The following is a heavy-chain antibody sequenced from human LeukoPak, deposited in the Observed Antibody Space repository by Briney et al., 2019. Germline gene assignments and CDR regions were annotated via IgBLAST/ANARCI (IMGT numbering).Heavy chain of an antibody. CDR2: TWYDGSNK. D-gene: IGHD1-26*01. J-gene: IGHJ4*02. CDR1: GFTFSTYG. Sequence: PGGSLRLSCAASGFTFSTYGMNWVRQAQGKGLEWVALTWYDGSNKNYADSVKGRFTISRDNSKNTLYLQMNSLRGEDTAVYYCARGGLTIAEATTSWYLDYWGQGTLVTVSS. CDR3: ARGGLTIAEATTSWYLDY. V-gene: IGHV3-33*01.